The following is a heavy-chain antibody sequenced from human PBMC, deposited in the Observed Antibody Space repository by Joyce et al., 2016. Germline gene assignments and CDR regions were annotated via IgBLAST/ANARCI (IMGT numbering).Heavy chain of an antibody. CDR1: GYDFLSLG. J-gene: IGHJ3*02. CDR2: ISANYGNT. Sequence: QVQLVQSGAEVKKPGASVKVSCKASGYDFLSLGISWVRQAPGQGLEWMGWISANYGNTNYAQKLQGRVTLTRDTSTSTAYMELRSLGSDDTAVYYCAGGQDSFDIWGQGTMVTVSS. V-gene: IGHV1-18*01. CDR3: AGGQDSFDI.